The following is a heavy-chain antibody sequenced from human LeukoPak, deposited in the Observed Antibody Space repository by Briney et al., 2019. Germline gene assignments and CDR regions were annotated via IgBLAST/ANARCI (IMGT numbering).Heavy chain of an antibody. D-gene: IGHD3-16*02. Sequence: ASVKVSCKASGYTFTSYGISWVRQATGQGLEWMGWMNPNSGNTGYAQKFQGRVTMTRNTSISTAYMELSSLRSEDTAVYYCARGRPYVWGSYPLHYWGQGTLVTVSS. CDR1: GYTFTSYG. J-gene: IGHJ4*02. CDR2: MNPNSGNT. V-gene: IGHV1-8*02. CDR3: ARGRPYVWGSYPLHY.